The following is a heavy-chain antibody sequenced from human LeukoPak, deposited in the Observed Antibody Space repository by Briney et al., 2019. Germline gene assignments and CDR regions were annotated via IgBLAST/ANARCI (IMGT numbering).Heavy chain of an antibody. V-gene: IGHV3-74*01. CDR1: GFPFSSYW. CDR2: INSDGSST. J-gene: IGHJ4*02. D-gene: IGHD6-13*01. Sequence: PGGSLRLSCAASGFPFSSYWMHWVRQAPGKGLVWVSRINSDGSSTNYAASVKGRFTISRDNAKNTLYLQMTSLRAEDTAVYYCARGLPPLLYSISWYYFDYWGQGTLVTVSS. CDR3: ARGLPPLLYSISWYYFDY.